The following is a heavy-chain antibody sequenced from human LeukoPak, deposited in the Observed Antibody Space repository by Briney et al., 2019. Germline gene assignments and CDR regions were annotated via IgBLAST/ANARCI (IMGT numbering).Heavy chain of an antibody. V-gene: IGHV4-4*09. CDR2: IYTSGST. J-gene: IGHJ5*02. CDR1: GGSISSYY. Sequence: SETLSLTCTVSGGSISSYYWSWIRQPPGKGLEWIGYIYTSGSTNYNPSLKSRVTISVDPSKNQFSLKLSSVPAADTAVYYCAGHVGAMSSNWFDPWGQGTLVTVSS. CDR3: AGHVGAMSSNWFDP. D-gene: IGHD1-26*01.